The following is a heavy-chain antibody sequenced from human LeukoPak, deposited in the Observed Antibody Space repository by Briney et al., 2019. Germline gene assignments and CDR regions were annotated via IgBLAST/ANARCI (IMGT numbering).Heavy chain of an antibody. Sequence: GGSLRLSCAASGFTYSTFEMNWVRQAPGKGLEWISYTNSGGDTIYYADSVKGRFTVSRDNAKNSLYLRMNSLRAEDTAVYYCASLWGLHYWGQGTLVTVSS. J-gene: IGHJ4*02. V-gene: IGHV3-48*03. D-gene: IGHD1-26*01. CDR2: TNSGGDTI. CDR1: GFTYSTFE. CDR3: ASLWGLHY.